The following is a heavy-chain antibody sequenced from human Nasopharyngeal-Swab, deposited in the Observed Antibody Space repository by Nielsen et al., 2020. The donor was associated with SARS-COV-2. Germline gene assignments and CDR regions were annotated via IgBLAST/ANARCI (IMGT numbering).Heavy chain of an antibody. CDR3: ARDRAYYDSSGYYFGFDAFDI. J-gene: IGHJ3*02. Sequence: WIRQPPGKGLEWIGYIYYSGSTNYNPSLKSRVTISVDTSKNQFSLKLSSVTAADTAVYYCARDRAYYDSSGYYFGFDAFDIWGQGTMVTVSS. D-gene: IGHD3-22*01. V-gene: IGHV4-59*12. CDR2: IYYSGST.